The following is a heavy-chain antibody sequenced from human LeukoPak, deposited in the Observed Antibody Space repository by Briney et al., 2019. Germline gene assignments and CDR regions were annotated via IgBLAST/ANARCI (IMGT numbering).Heavy chain of an antibody. CDR3: ARQPYYYYMDV. Sequence: SETLSLTCTVSGDSISSNTYYWGWIRQSPGKGLEWIGSIYYSGNTYYNPSLESRVTMSIDTSKSQFSLNLRSVTAADTAVYYCARQPYYYYMDVWAKGPRSPSP. CDR2: IYYSGNT. CDR1: GDSISSNTYY. V-gene: IGHV4-39*01. J-gene: IGHJ6*03.